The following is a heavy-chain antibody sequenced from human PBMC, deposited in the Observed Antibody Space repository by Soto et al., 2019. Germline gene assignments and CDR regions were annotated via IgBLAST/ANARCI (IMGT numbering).Heavy chain of an antibody. V-gene: IGHV4-30-4*01. D-gene: IGHD6-19*01. Sequence: QVQLQESGPGLVKPSQTLSLTCTVSGGSISSGDYYWSWIRQPPGKGLEWIGYIYYSGSTYYNPSLKSRVTISVDTSKNQFSLKLSSVTAADTAVYYCARDPAIAVAGPWFDPWGPGTLVTVSS. J-gene: IGHJ5*02. CDR3: ARDPAIAVAGPWFDP. CDR1: GGSISSGDYY. CDR2: IYYSGST.